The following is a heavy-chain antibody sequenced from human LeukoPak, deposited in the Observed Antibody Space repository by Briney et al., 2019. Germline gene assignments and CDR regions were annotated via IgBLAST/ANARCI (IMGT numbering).Heavy chain of an antibody. CDR1: GYTFTSYT. J-gene: IGHJ6*02. CDR2: INAGNGNT. CDR3: ARDDVYYGYGYGMDV. D-gene: IGHD3-10*01. V-gene: IGHV1-3*01. Sequence: ASVKVFCKASGYTFTSYTIHWVRQAPGQRLEWMGWINAGNGNTKYSQKFQGRVTITRDTSASTAYMELSSLRSEDTAVYYCARDDVYYGYGYGMDVWGQGTTVTVSS.